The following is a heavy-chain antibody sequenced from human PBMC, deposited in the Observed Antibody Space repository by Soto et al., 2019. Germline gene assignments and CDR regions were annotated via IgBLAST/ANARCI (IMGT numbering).Heavy chain of an antibody. CDR1: NGSISSRSSY. D-gene: IGHD4-17*01. CDR3: ASSPYGDYS. CDR2: IYYIGNT. V-gene: IGHV4-61*05. J-gene: IGHJ4*02. Sequence: PSETLSLTCIVSNGSISSRSSYWGWIRQTPGKGLEWIGYIYYIGNTNYNPSLKSRVTISVDTSKNQFSLKLSSVTAADTAVYYCASSPYGDYSWGQGTLVTVSS.